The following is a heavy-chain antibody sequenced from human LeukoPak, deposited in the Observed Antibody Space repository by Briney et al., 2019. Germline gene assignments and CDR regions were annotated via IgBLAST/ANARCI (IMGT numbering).Heavy chain of an antibody. Sequence: GGSLRLSCAASGFTFSNAWMSWVRQAPGKGLEWVGRINSKTDGGTTDYAAPVKGRFTISRDDSKNTLYLQMNSLKTEDTAVYYCTTEDTAMVFDYWGQGTLVTVSS. V-gene: IGHV3-15*01. D-gene: IGHD5-18*01. CDR2: INSKTDGGTT. CDR1: GFTFSNAW. CDR3: TTEDTAMVFDY. J-gene: IGHJ4*02.